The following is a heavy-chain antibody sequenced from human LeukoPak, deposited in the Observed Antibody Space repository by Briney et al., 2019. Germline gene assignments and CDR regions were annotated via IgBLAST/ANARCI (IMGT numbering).Heavy chain of an antibody. Sequence: PGGSLRLSCAASGFTFDDYAMHWVRQAPGKGLEWVSGISWNSGSIGYADSVKGRFTISRDNAKNSLYLQMNSLRAEDTALYYCAKVGPQKPDILTGYHAFDIWGQGTMVTVSS. CDR3: AKVGPQKPDILTGYHAFDI. V-gene: IGHV3-9*01. CDR2: ISWNSGSI. D-gene: IGHD3-9*01. J-gene: IGHJ3*02. CDR1: GFTFDDYA.